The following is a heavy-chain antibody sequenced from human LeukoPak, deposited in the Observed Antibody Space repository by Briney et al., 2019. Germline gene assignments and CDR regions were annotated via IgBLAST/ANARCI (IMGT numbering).Heavy chain of an antibody. J-gene: IGHJ4*02. CDR1: GYTFTSYD. D-gene: IGHD1-26*01. CDR3: ARDIVGATGFDY. V-gene: IGHV1-8*03. Sequence: ASVKVSCKAPGYTFTSYDINWVRQATGQGLEWMGWMNPNSGNTGYAQKFQGRVTITRNTSISTAYMELSSLRSEDTAVYYCARDIVGATGFDYWGQGTLVTVSS. CDR2: MNPNSGNT.